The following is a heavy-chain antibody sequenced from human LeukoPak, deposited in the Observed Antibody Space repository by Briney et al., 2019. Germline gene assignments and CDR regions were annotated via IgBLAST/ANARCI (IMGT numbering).Heavy chain of an antibody. D-gene: IGHD2-15*01. CDR3: ARGYCSGGSCYPFDY. Sequence: ASVKVSCKASGGTFSSYAISWVRQAPGQGLEWMGGIIPIFGTANYAQKFQGRVTITADEPTSTAYMELSSLRSEDTAVYYCARGYCSGGSCYPFDYWGQGTLVTVSS. J-gene: IGHJ4*02. V-gene: IGHV1-69*13. CDR2: IIPIFGTA. CDR1: GGTFSSYA.